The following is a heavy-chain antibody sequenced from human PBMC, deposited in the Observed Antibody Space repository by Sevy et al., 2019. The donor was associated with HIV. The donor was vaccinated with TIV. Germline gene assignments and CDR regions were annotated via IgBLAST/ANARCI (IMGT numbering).Heavy chain of an antibody. J-gene: IGHJ6*02. CDR2: IYSGGST. Sequence: GGSLRLSCAASGFTVSSNYMSWVRQAPGKGLEWVSVIYSGGSTYYADSVKGRFTISRDNSKNTLYLQMNSLRAEDTAVYYCAREITILSPAGMDVWGQGTTVTVSS. CDR1: GFTVSSNY. D-gene: IGHD3-3*01. CDR3: AREITILSPAGMDV. V-gene: IGHV3-53*01.